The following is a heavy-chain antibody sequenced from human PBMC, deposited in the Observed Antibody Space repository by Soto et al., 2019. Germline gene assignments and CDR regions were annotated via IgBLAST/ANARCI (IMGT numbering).Heavy chain of an antibody. CDR2: IYYSGST. D-gene: IGHD6-6*01. J-gene: IGHJ6*02. Sequence: PSETLSLTCTVSGGSISSYYWSWIRQPPGRGLEWIGYIYYSGSTNYNPSLKSRVTISVDTSKNQFSLKLSSVTAADTAVYYCARSMAARYYGMDVWGQGTTVTVS. CDR1: GGSISSYY. V-gene: IGHV4-59*01. CDR3: ARSMAARYYGMDV.